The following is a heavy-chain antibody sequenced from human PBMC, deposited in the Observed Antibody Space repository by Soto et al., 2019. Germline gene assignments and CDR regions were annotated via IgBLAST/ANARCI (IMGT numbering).Heavy chain of an antibody. CDR2: ISSSSSYI. Sequence: LRLSCAASGFTFSSYSMNWVRQAPGKGLEWVSSISSSSSYIYYADSVKGRSTISRDNAKNSLYLQMNSLRAEDTAVYYCARDHLYCSSTSCYEGNWFDPWGQGTLVTVSS. CDR3: ARDHLYCSSTSCYEGNWFDP. CDR1: GFTFSSYS. J-gene: IGHJ5*02. D-gene: IGHD2-2*01. V-gene: IGHV3-21*01.